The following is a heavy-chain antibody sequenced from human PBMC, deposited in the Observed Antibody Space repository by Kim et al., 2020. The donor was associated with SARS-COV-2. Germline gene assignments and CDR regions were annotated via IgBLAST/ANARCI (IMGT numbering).Heavy chain of an antibody. D-gene: IGHD3-16*01. J-gene: IGHJ6*02. CDR2: IYYSGST. CDR1: GGSISSYY. V-gene: IGHV4-59*01. CDR3: ARDFTLVTPGLNYYYDGMDV. Sequence: SETLSLTCTVSGGSISSYYWSWIRQPPGKGLEWIGYIYYSGSTNYNPSLKSRVTISVDTSKNQFSLKLSSVTAADTAVYYCARDFTLVTPGLNYYYDGMDVWGQGTTVTVSS.